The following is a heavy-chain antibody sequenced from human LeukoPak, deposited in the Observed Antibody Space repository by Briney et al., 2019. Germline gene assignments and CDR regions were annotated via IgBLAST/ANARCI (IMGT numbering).Heavy chain of an antibody. CDR3: ARGELIVVVTADLIYYYGMDV. CDR1: GYTFTDYY. D-gene: IGHD2-21*02. Sequence: ASVKVSCKASGYTFTDYYMHWVRQAPGQGLEWMGWINPNSGGTNYAQKFQGRVTMTRDTSISTAYMELSRLRSDDTAVYYCARGELIVVVTADLIYYYGMDVWGQGTTVTVSS. CDR2: INPNSGGT. J-gene: IGHJ6*02. V-gene: IGHV1-2*02.